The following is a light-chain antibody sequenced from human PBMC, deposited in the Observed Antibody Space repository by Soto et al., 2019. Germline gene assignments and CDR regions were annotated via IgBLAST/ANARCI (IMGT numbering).Light chain of an antibody. CDR3: QQYNSWG. V-gene: IGKV3-15*01. J-gene: IGKJ4*01. CDR2: GAS. Sequence: EIVMTQSPATLSVSPGERATLSCRASQSVSSNLAWYQQKPGQAPRLLIYGASTRATGIPARFSGSGSGTDFTLTISSLQSEDFAAYYCQQYNSWGFGGGTKVDIK. CDR1: QSVSSN.